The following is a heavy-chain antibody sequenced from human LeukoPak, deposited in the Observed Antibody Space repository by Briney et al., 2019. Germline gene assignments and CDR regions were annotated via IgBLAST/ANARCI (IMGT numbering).Heavy chain of an antibody. CDR2: IKRDGSER. D-gene: IGHD3-10*01. V-gene: IGHV3-7*01. J-gene: IGHJ4*02. Sequence: GGSLRLSCAASGFTFSGFSMSWVRQSPTKGLEWVANIKRDGSERYYVDSVKGRFTISRDNAKSSLSLQMNNLRVEDTAVYYCARAGSHWHYVYWGQGTVVTVSS. CDR3: ARAGSHWHYVY. CDR1: GFTFSGFS.